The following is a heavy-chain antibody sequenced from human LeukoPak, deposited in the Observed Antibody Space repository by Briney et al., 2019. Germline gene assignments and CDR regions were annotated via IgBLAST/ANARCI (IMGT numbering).Heavy chain of an antibody. D-gene: IGHD2-2*01. CDR2: MHTGGNS. Sequence: SETLSLTRTVSGGSVSFYHWSWIRQPAGKGLEWVGRMHTGGNSNHNPSLKSRVTMSVDASKNQFSLKLSSVTAADTAVYYCARVHQGVPTRRTDYYYYYMDVWGKGTMVTVSS. J-gene: IGHJ6*03. CDR3: ARVHQGVPTRRTDYYYYYMDV. V-gene: IGHV4-4*07. CDR1: GGSVSFYH.